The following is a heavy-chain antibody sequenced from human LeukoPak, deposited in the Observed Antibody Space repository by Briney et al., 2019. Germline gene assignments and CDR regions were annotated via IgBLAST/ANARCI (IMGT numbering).Heavy chain of an antibody. V-gene: IGHV3-7*01. CDR2: INQDGSDK. CDR1: GFTFSNYW. J-gene: IGHJ1*01. D-gene: IGHD3-22*01. CDR3: AFGGDYYDSSPPLRWRGYFQH. Sequence: GGSLRLSCAASGFTFSNYWMSWVRQAPGKGLEWVANINQDGSDKNYVDSVKGRFTISRDNSKNTLYLQMNSLRAEDTTVYYCAFGGDYYDSSPPLRWRGYFQHWGQGTLVTVSS.